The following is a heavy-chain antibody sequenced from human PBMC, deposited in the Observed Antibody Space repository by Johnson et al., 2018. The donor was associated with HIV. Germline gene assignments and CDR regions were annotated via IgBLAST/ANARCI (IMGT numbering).Heavy chain of an antibody. CDR2: INIDGSAT. V-gene: IGHV3-74*03. CDR1: GFTVSSNY. CDR3: TRTNAALGSGAFDI. J-gene: IGHJ3*02. Sequence: VQLVESGGGLVQPGGSLRLSCAASGFTVSSNYMSWVRQAPGKGLVWVSSINIDGSATAYADSVKGRFTISRDNAKNTVYLQMNSLRVEDTAVYYCTRTNAALGSGAFDIWGQGTMITVSS. D-gene: IGHD3-10*01.